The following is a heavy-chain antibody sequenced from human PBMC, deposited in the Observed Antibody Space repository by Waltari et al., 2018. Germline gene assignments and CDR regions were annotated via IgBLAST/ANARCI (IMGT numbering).Heavy chain of an antibody. CDR1: GGSISRGGYY. V-gene: IGHV4-39*01. D-gene: IGHD1-1*01. CDR3: ARHWKRSQYRFDP. J-gene: IGHJ5*02. Sequence: QLWLQESGPGLVTPSETLSLTRTVSGGSISRGGYYWGWIRKCPGKGMEWIGSIYYSRGSYYSPPLERRVSRPGDTAEEEVSLKRSSVSAADTGVKYCARHWKRSQYRFDPWGQGAMVSVSA. CDR2: IYYSRGS.